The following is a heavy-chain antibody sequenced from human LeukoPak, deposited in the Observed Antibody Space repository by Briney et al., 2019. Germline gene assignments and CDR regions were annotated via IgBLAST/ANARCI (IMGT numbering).Heavy chain of an antibody. D-gene: IGHD2/OR15-2a*01. CDR1: GFTFKSFA. V-gene: IGHV3-7*01. CDR2: IEHDGSET. CDR3: ARDRGRRYCNSTYCPYYMDV. Sequence: GESLKISCEGSGFTFKSFAMTWVRQVPGKGLEWVANIEHDGSETLHVDSVKGRFTISRDNARNLLYLQMNFLRAGDTAVYYCARDRGRRYCNSTYCPYYMDVWGKGTTVTVSS. J-gene: IGHJ6*04.